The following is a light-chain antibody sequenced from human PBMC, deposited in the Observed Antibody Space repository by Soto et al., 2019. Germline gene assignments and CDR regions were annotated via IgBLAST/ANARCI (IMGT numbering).Light chain of an antibody. CDR3: GSWDSSLSAQV. CDR1: SSNIGGNS. CDR2: DDD. J-gene: IGLJ1*01. Sequence: QAVRTEPPSVTAAPGEKATISCSGSSSNIGGNSVSWYQQLPGTAPKLLIYDDDKRPSGIPDRFSGSKSGTSATLGITGFQTGDEADYYCGSWDSSLSAQVFGTGTKVTVL. V-gene: IGLV1-51*01.